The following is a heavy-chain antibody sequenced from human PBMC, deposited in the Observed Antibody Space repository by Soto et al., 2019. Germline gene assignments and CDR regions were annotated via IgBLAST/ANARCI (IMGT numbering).Heavy chain of an antibody. Sequence: GGSLRLSCAASGFTFSSYAMSWVRQDPGKGLERVSAISGSGGSTYYADSVKGRFTISRDNSKNTLYLQMNSLRAEDTAVYYCAKDQGQWLDPGAFDIWGQGTMVTVSS. CDR2: ISGSGGST. CDR1: GFTFSSYA. V-gene: IGHV3-23*01. D-gene: IGHD6-19*01. CDR3: AKDQGQWLDPGAFDI. J-gene: IGHJ3*02.